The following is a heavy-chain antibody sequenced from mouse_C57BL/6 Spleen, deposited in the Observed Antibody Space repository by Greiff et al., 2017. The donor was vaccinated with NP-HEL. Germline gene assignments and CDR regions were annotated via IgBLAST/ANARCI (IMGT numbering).Heavy chain of an antibody. J-gene: IGHJ4*01. Sequence: QVHVKQSGPGLVQPSQSLSITCTVSGFSLTSYGVHWVRQSPGKGLEWLGVIWSGGSTDYNAAFISRLSISKDNSKSQVFFKMNSLQADETAIYYCARNGGKGYAMDYWGQGTSVTVSS. V-gene: IGHV2-2*01. D-gene: IGHD2-1*01. CDR3: ARNGGKGYAMDY. CDR2: IWSGGST. CDR1: GFSLTSYG.